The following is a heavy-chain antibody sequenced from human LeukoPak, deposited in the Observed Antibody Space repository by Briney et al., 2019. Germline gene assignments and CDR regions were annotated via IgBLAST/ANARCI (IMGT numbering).Heavy chain of an antibody. CDR1: GFTFSNYV. V-gene: IGHV3-23*01. Sequence: PGGSLRLSCTASGFTFSNYVVTWVRQTSGKGLEWVSAIGQSRSSTYYADSVKGRFTMYRDDSRTTVYLQMNSVRAEDTAVYYCGVRGLISGKWFDPWGQGTLVTVSS. J-gene: IGHJ5*02. CDR3: GVRGLISGKWFDP. CDR2: IGQSRSST. D-gene: IGHD3-10*01.